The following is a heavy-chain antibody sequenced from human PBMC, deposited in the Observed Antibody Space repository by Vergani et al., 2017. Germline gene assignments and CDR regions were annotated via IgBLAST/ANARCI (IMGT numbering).Heavy chain of an antibody. Sequence: EVQLVQSGAEVKKPGESLRISCKGSGYSFTSYWISWVRQMPGKCLEWMGRIDPSDSYTNYSPSFQGHVTISADKSISTAYLQWSSLKASDTAMYYCARGYCSGGSCYHFDYWGQGTLVTVSS. D-gene: IGHD2-15*01. CDR3: ARGYCSGGSCYHFDY. CDR1: GYSFTSYW. V-gene: IGHV5-10-1*03. CDR2: IDPSDSYT. J-gene: IGHJ4*02.